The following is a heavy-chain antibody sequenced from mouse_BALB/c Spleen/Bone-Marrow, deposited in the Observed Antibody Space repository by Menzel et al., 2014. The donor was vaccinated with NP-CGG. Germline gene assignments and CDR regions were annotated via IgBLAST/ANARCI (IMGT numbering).Heavy chain of an antibody. CDR1: GYSITSDYA. CDR2: ISYSGDT. Sequence: DVKLQESGPGLVKPSQSLSLTCTVTGYSITSDYAWNWIRQFPGNKLEWMGYISYSGDTSHNPSLKSRISITRDTSKNQFFLQLNSVTTADTATYYCARRGYYGSSLDYWGQGTTLTVSS. CDR3: ARRGYYGSSLDY. V-gene: IGHV3-2*02. J-gene: IGHJ2*01. D-gene: IGHD1-1*01.